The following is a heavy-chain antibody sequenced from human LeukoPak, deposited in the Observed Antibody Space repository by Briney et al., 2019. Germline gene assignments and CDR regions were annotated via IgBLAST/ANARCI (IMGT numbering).Heavy chain of an antibody. D-gene: IGHD2/OR15-2a*01. J-gene: IGHJ4*02. CDR2: ISSSGVYI. CDR1: GFTFISYR. V-gene: IGHV3-21*01. CDR3: TRKGSQWDFLVDY. Sequence: GGSLRLSCAASGFTFISYRMNWVRQAPGKGLEWVSSISSSGVYIYYADSLKGRFTISRDNAKDSLYLQMNSLRAEDTAVYYCTRKGSQWDFLVDYWGQGTRVAVSP.